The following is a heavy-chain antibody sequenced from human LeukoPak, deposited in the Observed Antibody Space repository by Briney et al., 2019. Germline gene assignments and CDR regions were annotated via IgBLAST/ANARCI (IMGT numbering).Heavy chain of an antibody. J-gene: IGHJ3*01. CDR2: INHSGST. Sequence: SETLSLTCAVYGGSFSGYYWSWIRQPPGKELEWIGEINHSGSTNYNPSLKSRVTISVDTSKNQFSLKLTSVTAADTALYYCARGFYYYDATGYYPPDAFDVWGQGTMVTVSS. D-gene: IGHD3-22*01. CDR3: ARGFYYYDATGYYPPDAFDV. V-gene: IGHV4-34*01. CDR1: GGSFSGYY.